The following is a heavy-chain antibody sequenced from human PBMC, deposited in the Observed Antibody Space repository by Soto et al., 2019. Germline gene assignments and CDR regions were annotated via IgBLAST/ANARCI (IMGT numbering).Heavy chain of an antibody. CDR2: IATAGDT. CDR3: ARGISGYYFFDY. J-gene: IGHJ4*02. D-gene: IGHD3-22*01. Sequence: EVPLVESGGGLVQPGGSLRLSCAASGFTFSSYDMHWVRQATGKGLEWVSTIATAGDTYYPGSVKGRFTISRETAKNSLYLQMNSLRAEDTAVYYCARGISGYYFFDYWGQGTLVTVSS. V-gene: IGHV3-13*01. CDR1: GFTFSSYD.